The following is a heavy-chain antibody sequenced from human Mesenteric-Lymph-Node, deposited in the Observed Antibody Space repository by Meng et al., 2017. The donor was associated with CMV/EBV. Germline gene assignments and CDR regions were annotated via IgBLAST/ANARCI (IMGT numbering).Heavy chain of an antibody. Sequence: GESLKISCAASGFTFSSYAMHWVRQAPGKGLEWVAVISYEGSNKYYADSVKGRFTISRDNSKNTLYLQRNSLRDEDTAGYYCARVRTLSYDAFDIWGQGTMVPFS. V-gene: IGHV3-30*04. CDR2: ISYEGSNK. CDR1: GFTFSSYA. J-gene: IGHJ3*02. CDR3: ARVRTLSYDAFDI. D-gene: IGHD1-1*01.